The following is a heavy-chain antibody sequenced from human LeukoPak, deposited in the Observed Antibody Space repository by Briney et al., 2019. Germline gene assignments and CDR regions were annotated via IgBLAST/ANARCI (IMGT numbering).Heavy chain of an antibody. V-gene: IGHV3-30*02. D-gene: IGHD5-24*01. J-gene: IGHJ4*02. CDR1: GFTFSSYG. Sequence: PGGSLRLSCAASGFTFSSYGMHWVRQAPGKGLEWVAFIRYDGSNKYYADSVKGRFTISRDNSKNTLYLQMNSLRAEDTAVYYCAKWRRDGYNYYFDYWGQGTLVTVSS. CDR3: AKWRRDGYNYYFDY. CDR2: IRYDGSNK.